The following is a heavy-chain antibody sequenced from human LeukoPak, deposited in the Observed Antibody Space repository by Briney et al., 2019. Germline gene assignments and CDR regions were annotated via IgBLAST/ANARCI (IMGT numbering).Heavy chain of an antibody. CDR1: GFTFSSYS. V-gene: IGHV3-21*01. J-gene: IGHJ4*02. CDR3: AREHIVVSFDY. Sequence: GGSLRLSCAASGFTFSSYSMNWVRQAPGKGLEWVSSISSSSSYIYYADSVKGRFTISRDNAKNSLYLQMNSLRAEDTVVYYCAREHIVVSFDYWGQGTLVTVSS. D-gene: IGHD2-21*01. CDR2: ISSSSSYI.